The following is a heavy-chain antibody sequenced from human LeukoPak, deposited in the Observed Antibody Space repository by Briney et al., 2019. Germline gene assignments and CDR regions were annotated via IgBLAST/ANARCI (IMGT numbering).Heavy chain of an antibody. V-gene: IGHV3-66*01. J-gene: IGHJ4*02. Sequence: GGSPRLSCAASGFTVSSNYMSWVRQAPGKGLEWVSVIYSGGSTYYADSVKGRFTISRDNSKNTLYLQMNSLRAEDTAVYYCARDRGSQLWFVYWGQGTLVTVSS. CDR1: GFTVSSNY. CDR3: ARDRGSQLWFVY. D-gene: IGHD5-18*01. CDR2: IYSGGST.